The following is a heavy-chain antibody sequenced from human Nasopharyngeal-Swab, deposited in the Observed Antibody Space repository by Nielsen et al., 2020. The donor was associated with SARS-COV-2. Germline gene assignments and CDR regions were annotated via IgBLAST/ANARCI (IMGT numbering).Heavy chain of an antibody. CDR3: ARDYYDSSGYYLLPGYYYYYYMDV. Sequence: WIRQPPGKGLEWVSYISSSSSTIYYADSVKGRFTISRDNAKNSLYLQMNSLRAEDTAVYYCARDYYDSSGYYLLPGYYYYYYMDVWGKGTTVTVSS. D-gene: IGHD3-22*01. J-gene: IGHJ6*03. V-gene: IGHV3-11*01. CDR2: ISSSSSTI.